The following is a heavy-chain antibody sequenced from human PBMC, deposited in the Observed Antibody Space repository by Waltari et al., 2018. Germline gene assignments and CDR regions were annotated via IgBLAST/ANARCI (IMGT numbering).Heavy chain of an antibody. CDR1: GDSVTSANW. J-gene: IGHJ4*02. Sequence: QLQESGPGLVKPSGTLSLSCAVSGDSVTSANWWSWVLQSPQRGLEWIGQVLSTGKTNYSPSFASRVTMSLDASNNQFSLKVTSATAADTAVYYCARDRGRGLYLDVWGPGTLVTVSP. CDR2: VLSTGKT. V-gene: IGHV4-4*02. CDR3: ARDRGRGLYLDV. D-gene: IGHD2-15*01.